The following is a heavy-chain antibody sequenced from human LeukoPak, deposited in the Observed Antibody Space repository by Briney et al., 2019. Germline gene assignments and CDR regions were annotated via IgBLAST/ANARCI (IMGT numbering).Heavy chain of an antibody. D-gene: IGHD2-15*01. CDR1: GFIFSGYS. Sequence: GGSLRLSCAASGFIFSGYSMNWVRQAPGKGLEWVSYISSSGETMYYADSVKGRFTISRDNAKNSLYLQMNSLRAEDTAVYYCARSGICSGGSCDRDYWGQGTRVTVSS. CDR3: ARSGICSGGSCDRDY. CDR2: ISSSGETM. J-gene: IGHJ4*02. V-gene: IGHV3-48*01.